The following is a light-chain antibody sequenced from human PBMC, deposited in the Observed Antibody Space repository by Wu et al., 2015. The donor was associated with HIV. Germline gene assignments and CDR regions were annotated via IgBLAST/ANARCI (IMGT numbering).Light chain of an antibody. Sequence: AIQLTQSPSSLSASVGDRVTITCRASQGISSALAWYQQKPGKAPKLLIYDASSLESGVPSRFSGSGSGTDFTLTISNLQPEDLATYYCQQANSFPFTFGQGTRLEIK. CDR1: QGISSA. J-gene: IGKJ5*01. CDR3: QQANSFPFT. V-gene: IGKV1-13*02. CDR2: DAS.